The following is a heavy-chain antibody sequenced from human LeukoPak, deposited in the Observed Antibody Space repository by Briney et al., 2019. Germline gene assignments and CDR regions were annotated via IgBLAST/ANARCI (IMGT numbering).Heavy chain of an antibody. CDR3: ARGEYYYDSSGYSASFDY. CDR1: GYTFTGYY. V-gene: IGHV1-2*02. Sequence: GASVKVSCKASGYTFTGYYMHWVRQAPGQGLEWMGLINPNSGGTNYAQKFQGRVTITADKSTSTAYMELSSLRPEDTAVYYCARGEYYYDSSGYSASFDYWGQGTLVTVSS. J-gene: IGHJ4*02. CDR2: INPNSGGT. D-gene: IGHD3-22*01.